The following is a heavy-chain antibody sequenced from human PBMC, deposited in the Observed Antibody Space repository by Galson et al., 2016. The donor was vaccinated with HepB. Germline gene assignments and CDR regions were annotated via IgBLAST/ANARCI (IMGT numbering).Heavy chain of an antibody. V-gene: IGHV3-23*01. CDR2: VSGSGGSI. CDR3: AKDEGWAAAGRYYFDY. CDR1: GFTFSSYW. J-gene: IGHJ4*02. D-gene: IGHD6-13*01. Sequence: SLRLSCAASGFTFSSYWMHWVRQAPGKGLEWVSGVSGSGGSIYYADSVKGRFTISRDNSKNTLFLQMHSLRAEDTAVYYCAKDEGWAAAGRYYFDYWGQGTLVTVSS.